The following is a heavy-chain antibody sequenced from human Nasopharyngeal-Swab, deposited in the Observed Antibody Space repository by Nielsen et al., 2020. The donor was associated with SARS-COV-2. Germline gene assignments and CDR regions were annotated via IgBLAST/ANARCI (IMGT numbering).Heavy chain of an antibody. D-gene: IGHD3-10*01. J-gene: IGHJ3*02. Sequence: GESLKISCAASGFTFSSYSMNWVRQAPGKGLEWVSSISSSSSYIYYADSVKGRFTISRDNAKNSLYLQMNSLRAEDTAVYYCARVRGSMDHDAFDTWGQGTMVTVSS. CDR3: ARVRGSMDHDAFDT. V-gene: IGHV3-21*01. CDR1: GFTFSSYS. CDR2: ISSSSSYI.